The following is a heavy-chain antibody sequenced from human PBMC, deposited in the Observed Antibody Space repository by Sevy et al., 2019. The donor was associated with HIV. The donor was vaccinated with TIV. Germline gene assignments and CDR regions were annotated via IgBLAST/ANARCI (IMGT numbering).Heavy chain of an antibody. J-gene: IGHJ4*02. V-gene: IGHV1-24*01. CDR3: ASAREYYEDSSGYLDY. CDR1: GYSLTKLS. CDR2: FDPEDGET. Sequence: ASVKVSSKVSGYSLTKLSMHWVRQAPGKGLEWMGRFDPEDGETIYAQKFQGRVTMTEDTSTDTAYMELSSLRSEDTAVYFCASAREYYEDSSGYLDYWGQGALVTVSS. D-gene: IGHD3-22*01.